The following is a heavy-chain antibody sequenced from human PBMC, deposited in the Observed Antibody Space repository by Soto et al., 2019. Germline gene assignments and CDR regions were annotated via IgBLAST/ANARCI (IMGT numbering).Heavy chain of an antibody. D-gene: IGHD3-9*01. J-gene: IGHJ4*02. CDR1: GDSINSDKYY. Sequence: QLQESGPGLVKPSETLSLTCSVSGDSINSDKYYWGWIRQPPGKGLEWIGSIYYRGNTYYNPSLQTRVTIPLDKSKSQFPLRLNSVTAADSAVYFCARLEGLATISYYFDFWGQGAQVTVSS. CDR3: ARLEGLATISYYFDF. V-gene: IGHV4-39*01. CDR2: IYYRGNT.